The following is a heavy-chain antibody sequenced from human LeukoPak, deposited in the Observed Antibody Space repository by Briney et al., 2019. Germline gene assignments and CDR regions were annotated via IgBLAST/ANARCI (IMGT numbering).Heavy chain of an antibody. Sequence: GGSLRLSCAASGFTFSSYAMSWVRQAPGKGLGWVSAISESGVSTYYADSVKGRVTVSRDNSDNTLYLQMNSPRAEDTAVYYCAKGIRRYPEPSSWSCFDYWGQGTLVTVSS. CDR3: AKGIRRYPEPSSWSCFDY. J-gene: IGHJ4*02. CDR1: GFTFSSYA. V-gene: IGHV3-23*01. CDR2: ISESGVST. D-gene: IGHD6-13*01.